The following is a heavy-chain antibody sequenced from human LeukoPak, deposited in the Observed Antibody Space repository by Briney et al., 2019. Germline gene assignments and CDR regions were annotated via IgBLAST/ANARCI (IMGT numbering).Heavy chain of an antibody. CDR1: GYTFTKYD. CDR3: ARSYGSWFDP. CDR2: INPNSGNT. J-gene: IGHJ5*02. V-gene: IGHV1-8*03. D-gene: IGHD3-10*01. Sequence: ASVKVSCKASGYTFTKYDINWVRQATGQGLEWMGWINPNSGNTDYAQKFQGRVTITRNTSISTAYMELSSPRSKDTAVYYCARSYGSWFDPWGQGTLVTVSS.